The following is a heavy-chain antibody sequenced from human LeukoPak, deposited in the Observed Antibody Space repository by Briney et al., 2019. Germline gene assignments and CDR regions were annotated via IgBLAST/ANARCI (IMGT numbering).Heavy chain of an antibody. Sequence: SVKVSCKASGYIFTSYGISWVRQAPGQGLEWMGGIIPIFGTANYAQKFQGRVTITADKSTSTAYMELSSLRSDDTAVYYCARASVAGSHAFDIWGQGTMVTVSS. D-gene: IGHD6-19*01. CDR2: IIPIFGTA. V-gene: IGHV1-69*06. J-gene: IGHJ3*02. CDR1: GYIFTSYG. CDR3: ARASVAGSHAFDI.